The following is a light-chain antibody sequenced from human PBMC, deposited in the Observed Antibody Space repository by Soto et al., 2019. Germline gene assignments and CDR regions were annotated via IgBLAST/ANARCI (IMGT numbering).Light chain of an antibody. V-gene: IGKV2-28*01. CDR3: MQTLQTPYT. Sequence: DIVMTQSPLSLPVTPGEPASISCMSRQSLLYGAGYMYVDWYLQKPGQPPQLLIFLGSNRASGVPDRFSGSVSGTDFTLKISRVETEDVGVYYCMQTLQTPYTFGQGTKLEIK. J-gene: IGKJ2*01. CDR2: LGS. CDR1: QSLLYGAGYMY.